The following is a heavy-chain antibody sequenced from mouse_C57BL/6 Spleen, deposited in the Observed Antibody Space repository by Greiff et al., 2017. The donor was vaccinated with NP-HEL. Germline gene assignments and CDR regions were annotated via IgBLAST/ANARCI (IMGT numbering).Heavy chain of an antibody. J-gene: IGHJ2*01. CDR3: ERDTYRYSFGY. CDR1: GYSFTDYH. CDR2: INPNYGTT. V-gene: IGHV1-39*01. D-gene: IGHD5-1*01. Sequence: VQLQQSGPELVKPGASVKISCKASGYSFTDYHMHWVKQSHGQGLEWIGVINPNYGTTSSNQKFKGKATLTVDQSSSTAYMQLNGLTSEDSAVYYCERDTYRYSFGYWGQGTTLTVST.